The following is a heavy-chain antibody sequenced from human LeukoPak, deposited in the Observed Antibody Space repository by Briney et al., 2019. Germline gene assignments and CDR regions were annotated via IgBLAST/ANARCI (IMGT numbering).Heavy chain of an antibody. CDR1: GFTFSSYW. CDR2: INTDGITT. J-gene: IGHJ4*02. CDR3: ARAVAGISYFDY. V-gene: IGHV3-74*01. D-gene: IGHD6-19*01. Sequence: PGGSLRLSCAASGFTFSSYWMHWVRQAPGKGLVWVSRINTDGITTSYADADSVKGRFTISRDNAKNTLYLQMNSLGAEDTAVYYCARAVAGISYFDYWGQGTLVTVSS.